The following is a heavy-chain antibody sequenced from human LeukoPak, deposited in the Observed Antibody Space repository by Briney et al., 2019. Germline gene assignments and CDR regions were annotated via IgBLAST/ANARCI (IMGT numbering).Heavy chain of an antibody. CDR1: GYTFTIYA. J-gene: IGHJ5*02. D-gene: IGHD2-8*01. CDR2: INAGNGNT. Sequence: ASVKVSCKASGYTFTIYAIHWVSQAPGQRLEWMGWINAGNGNTKYSQELQGRVTITRDTSASTAYMELSSLRSEDMAVYYCARGYTNQISNWFDAWGQGTLVTVSS. CDR3: ARGYTNQISNWFDA. V-gene: IGHV1-3*03.